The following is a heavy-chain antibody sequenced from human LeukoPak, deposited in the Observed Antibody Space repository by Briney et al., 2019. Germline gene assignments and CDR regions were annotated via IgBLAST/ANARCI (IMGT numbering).Heavy chain of an antibody. CDR2: ISGSGGST. CDR1: RFTFSIYA. CDR3: ARVYYGSGSLHYYYYYMDV. V-gene: IGHV3-23*01. Sequence: GGSLRLSCAASRFTFSIYAMTWVRQAPGKGLEWVSGISGSGGSTYYADSVKGRFTISRDNSKNTLYLQMNSLRAEDTAVYYCARVYYGSGSLHYYYYYMDVWGKGTTVTVSS. D-gene: IGHD3-10*01. J-gene: IGHJ6*03.